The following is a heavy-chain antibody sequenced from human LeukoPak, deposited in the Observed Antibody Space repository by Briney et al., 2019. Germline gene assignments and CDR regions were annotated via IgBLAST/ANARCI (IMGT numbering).Heavy chain of an antibody. Sequence: PSETLSLTCAVYGGSFSGYYWSWIRQPPGKGLEWIGYIYYSGSTNYNPSLKSRVTISVDTSKNQFSLKLSSVTAADTAVYYCARVTITAMVTAAHYYMDVWGKGTTVTVSS. D-gene: IGHD5-18*01. J-gene: IGHJ6*03. CDR1: GGSFSGYY. CDR2: IYYSGST. V-gene: IGHV4-59*01. CDR3: ARVTITAMVTAAHYYMDV.